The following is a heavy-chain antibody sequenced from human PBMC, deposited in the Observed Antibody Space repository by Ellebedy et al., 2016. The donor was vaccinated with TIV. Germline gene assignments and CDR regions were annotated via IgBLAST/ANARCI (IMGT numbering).Heavy chain of an antibody. CDR2: ISYDGSNY. V-gene: IGHV3-30-3*01. CDR3: ARVKAYSAFDI. Sequence: GESLKISCAASGFTFSRYAMHWVRQAPGKGLEWVAVISYDGSNYYYADSVKGRFTISRHKSKDTLYLHMNSLRADDTAVYYCARVKAYSAFDIWGQGTRVTVSS. D-gene: IGHD2-15*01. CDR1: GFTFSRYA. J-gene: IGHJ3*02.